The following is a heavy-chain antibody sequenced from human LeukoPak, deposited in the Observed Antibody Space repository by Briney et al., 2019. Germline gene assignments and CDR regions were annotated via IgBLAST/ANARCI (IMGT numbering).Heavy chain of an antibody. CDR2: INSDGSST. V-gene: IGHV3-74*01. Sequence: GGSLRLSCAASGFTLSSFTMNWVRQAPGKGLVWVSRINSDGSSTNYADSVKGRFTISRDNAKNTLYLQMNSLRAEDTAVYYCVRDMGYYDKVWGQGTLVTVSS. CDR1: GFTLSSFT. J-gene: IGHJ4*02. CDR3: VRDMGYYDKV. D-gene: IGHD3-22*01.